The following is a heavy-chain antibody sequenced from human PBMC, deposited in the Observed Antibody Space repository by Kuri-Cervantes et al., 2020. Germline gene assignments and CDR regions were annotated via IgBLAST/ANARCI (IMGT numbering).Heavy chain of an antibody. J-gene: IGHJ5*02. Sequence: GESLKISCAASGFTFSSYDMHWVRQATGKGLEWVSAIGTAGDTYYPGSVKGRFTISRENAKNSLYLQMNSLRAGDTAVYYCAREDSSSWYSRNWFDPWGQGTLVTVSS. CDR1: GFTFSSYD. CDR2: IGTAGDT. V-gene: IGHV3-13*01. CDR3: AREDSSSWYSRNWFDP. D-gene: IGHD6-13*01.